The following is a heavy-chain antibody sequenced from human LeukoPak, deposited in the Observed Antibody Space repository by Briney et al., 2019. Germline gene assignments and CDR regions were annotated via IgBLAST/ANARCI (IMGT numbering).Heavy chain of an antibody. V-gene: IGHV1-46*01. CDR1: GYTFIRYY. J-gene: IGHJ4*02. CDR2: INPSGGST. D-gene: IGHD4-17*01. Sequence: ASVKVSCKASGYTFIRYYMHWVRQAPGQGLEWMGIINPSGGSTSYAQKFQGRVTMTRDTSTSTVYVELSRLRSEDTAVYYCARGGYGDRIDYWGQGTLVSVSS. CDR3: ARGGYGDRIDY.